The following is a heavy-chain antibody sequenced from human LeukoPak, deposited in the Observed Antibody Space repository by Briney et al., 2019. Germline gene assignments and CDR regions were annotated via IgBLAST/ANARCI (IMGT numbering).Heavy chain of an antibody. Sequence: GGSLRLSCAASGFTFSSYSMNWVRQAPGKGLEWVSSISSSSSYIYYADSVKGRFTISRDNAKNSLYLQMNSLRAEDTAVYYCAKGSGYEHNYYYYYMDVWGKGTTVTISS. CDR3: AKGSGYEHNYYYYYMDV. D-gene: IGHD5-12*01. CDR2: ISSSSSYI. CDR1: GFTFSSYS. V-gene: IGHV3-21*01. J-gene: IGHJ6*03.